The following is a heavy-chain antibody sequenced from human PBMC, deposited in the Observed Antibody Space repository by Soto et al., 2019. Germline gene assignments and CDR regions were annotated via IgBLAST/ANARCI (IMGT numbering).Heavy chain of an antibody. Sequence: EVQLVESGGGLVQPGGSLRLSCTPSGFTFSNYGMSWVRQAPGKGLQWVSYISSSSRTIYYADSVKGRFTISRDNAKNSLYLQMHSLRDEDTAVYYCARVSSDWYHAFDVWGQGTMVTVSS. J-gene: IGHJ3*01. D-gene: IGHD6-19*01. CDR1: GFTFSNYG. CDR2: ISSSSRTI. V-gene: IGHV3-48*02. CDR3: ARVSSDWYHAFDV.